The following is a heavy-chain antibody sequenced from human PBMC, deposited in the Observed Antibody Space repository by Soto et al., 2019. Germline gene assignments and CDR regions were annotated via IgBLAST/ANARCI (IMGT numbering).Heavy chain of an antibody. CDR2: IIPIFGTA. D-gene: IGHD3-22*01. CDR1: GGTFSSYA. CDR3: ATYYYDSSGYYNNWFDP. V-gene: IGHV1-69*01. Sequence: QVQLVQSGAEVKKPGSSVKVSCKASGGTFSSYAISWLRQAPGQGLEWMGGIIPIFGTANYAQKFQGRVTITADESTSTAYMELSSLRSEDTAVYYCATYYYDSSGYYNNWFDPWGQGTLVTVSS. J-gene: IGHJ5*02.